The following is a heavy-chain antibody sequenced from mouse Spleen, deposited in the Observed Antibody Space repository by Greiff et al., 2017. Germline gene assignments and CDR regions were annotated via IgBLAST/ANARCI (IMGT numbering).Heavy chain of an antibody. CDR2: IDPETGGT. V-gene: IGHV1-15*01. CDR1: GYTFTDYE. D-gene: IGHD1-1*01. J-gene: IGHJ2*01. CDR3: TRRESRFFDY. Sequence: VQLQQSGAELVRPGASVPLSCKASGYTFTDYEMHWVKQTPVHGLEWIGAIDPETGGTAYNQKFKGKAILTADKSSSTAYMELRSLTSEDSAVYYCTRRESRFFDYWGQGTTLTVSS.